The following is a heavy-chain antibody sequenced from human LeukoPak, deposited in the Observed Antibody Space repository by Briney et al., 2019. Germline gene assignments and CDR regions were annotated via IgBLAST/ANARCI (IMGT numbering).Heavy chain of an antibody. Sequence: GGSLRLSCAASGFIFSNYSMNWVRQAPGKGLEWVSNIKEDGSEKYYVDSVKGRFTLSRDNAKNSLYLEMNSLRAEDTAVYYCARGLTTSPGIVYWGQRALVTVSS. V-gene: IGHV3-7*01. CDR3: ARGLTTSPGIVY. J-gene: IGHJ4*02. CDR2: IKEDGSEK. CDR1: GFIFSNYS. D-gene: IGHD3-9*01.